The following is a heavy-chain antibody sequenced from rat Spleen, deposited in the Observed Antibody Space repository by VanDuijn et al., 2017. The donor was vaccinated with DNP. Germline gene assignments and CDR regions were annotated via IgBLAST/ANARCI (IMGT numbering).Heavy chain of an antibody. CDR3: ARQSSGLSGYNYFDY. CDR2: INRDSSTL. D-gene: IGHD1-12*03. V-gene: IGHV4-2*01. J-gene: IGHJ2*01. CDR1: GINFNVYW. Sequence: EVKLVESGGGLVQPGRSLKLSCAASGINFNVYWMGWVRQAPGKGLEWFGQINRDSSTLNLTPSLKDKFTISRDNAQNTLYLQMNKLGSEDTAIYYCARQSSGLSGYNYFDYWGQGVMVTVSS.